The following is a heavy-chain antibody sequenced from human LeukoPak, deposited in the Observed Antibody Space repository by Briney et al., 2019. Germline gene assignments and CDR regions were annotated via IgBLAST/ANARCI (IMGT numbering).Heavy chain of an antibody. J-gene: IGHJ4*02. CDR3: ARAGYYRFDY. D-gene: IGHD1-26*01. CDR2: INSDGSDI. CDR1: GFIFSTYW. V-gene: IGHV3-74*01. Sequence: QPGGSLRLSCTASGFIFSTYWMHWVRQAPDKGLVWVARINSDGSDIDYADSVRGRFTISRDNADNTVYLQLNSLRAEDTAVYYCARAGYYRFDYWGQGTLVTVSS.